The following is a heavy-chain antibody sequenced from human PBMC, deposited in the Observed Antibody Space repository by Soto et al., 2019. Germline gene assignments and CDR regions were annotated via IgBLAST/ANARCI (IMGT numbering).Heavy chain of an antibody. CDR3: ARDRSSTSYYYGLDI. J-gene: IGHJ6*02. CDR1: GFSFSRHG. V-gene: IGHV3-30-3*01. Sequence: PGGSLRLSCAASGFSFSRHGMHWVRQAPGKGLEWVAVISYDGSNQDYADSVKGRFSISRDNSKNTVYLQMNSLRVEDSAVYYCARDRSSTSYYYGLDIWGQGTTVTVSS. CDR2: ISYDGSNQ. D-gene: IGHD6-19*01.